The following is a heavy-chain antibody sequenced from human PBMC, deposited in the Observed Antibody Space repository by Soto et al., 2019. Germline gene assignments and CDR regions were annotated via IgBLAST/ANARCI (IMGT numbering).Heavy chain of an antibody. CDR1: GGSISSGGYY. D-gene: IGHD5-18*01. CDR3: AREVQAGYSYGQTFDY. V-gene: IGHV4-31*03. CDR2: IYYSGST. Sequence: SETLSLTCTVSGGSISSGGYYWSWIRQHPGKGLEWIGYIYYSGSTYYNPSLKSRVTISVDTSKNQFSLKLSSVTAADTAVYYCAREVQAGYSYGQTFDYWGQGTLVTVSS. J-gene: IGHJ4*02.